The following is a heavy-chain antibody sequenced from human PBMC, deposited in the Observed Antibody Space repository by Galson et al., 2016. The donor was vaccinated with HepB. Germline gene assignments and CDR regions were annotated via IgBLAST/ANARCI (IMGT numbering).Heavy chain of an antibody. CDR1: GGSISDMKYY. J-gene: IGHJ4*02. Sequence: SETLSLTCSVPGGSISDMKYYWGWIRQPPGKGLEWIGNIYFSGTTYYNLSLKSRVTISVDTSKNQFSLKVKSVTAADTALYLCARIRLPKHTDRSGYGLDVWGQGTLVSVSS. V-gene: IGHV4-39*01. CDR3: ARIRLPKHTDRSGYGLDV. D-gene: IGHD5-12*01. CDR2: IYFSGTT.